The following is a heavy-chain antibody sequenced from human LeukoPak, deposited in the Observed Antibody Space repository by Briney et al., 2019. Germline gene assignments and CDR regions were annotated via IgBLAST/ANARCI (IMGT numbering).Heavy chain of an antibody. CDR3: ARGDYYDSSGYDY. Sequence: PSETLSPTCTVSGGSISSGDYYWSWIRQPPGKGLEWIGYIYYSGSTYYNPSLKSRVTISVDTSKNQFSLKLSSVTAADTAVYYCARGDYYDSSGYDYWGQGTLVTVSS. J-gene: IGHJ4*02. D-gene: IGHD3-22*01. CDR1: GGSISSGDYY. CDR2: IYYSGST. V-gene: IGHV4-30-4*01.